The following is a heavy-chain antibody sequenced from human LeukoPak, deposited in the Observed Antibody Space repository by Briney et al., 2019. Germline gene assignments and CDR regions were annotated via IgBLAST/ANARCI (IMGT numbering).Heavy chain of an antibody. CDR1: GFTFSDYY. CDR2: ISSSGSTI. Sequence: GGSLRLSCAASGFTFSDYYMSWIRQAPGKGLEWVSYISSSGSTIYYADSVKGRFTISRDNAKNSLYLQMNSLRAEDTAVYYCARDRPEYYDFWSGYYYGDYWGQGTLVTVSS. CDR3: ARDRPEYYDFWSGYYYGDY. D-gene: IGHD3-3*01. J-gene: IGHJ4*02. V-gene: IGHV3-11*04.